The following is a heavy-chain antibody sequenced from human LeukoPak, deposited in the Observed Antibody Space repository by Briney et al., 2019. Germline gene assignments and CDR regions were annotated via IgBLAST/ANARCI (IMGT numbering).Heavy chain of an antibody. Sequence: SQTLSLTCTVSGGSISSGSYYWSWIREPAGKGLEWIGRIYTSGSTNYNPSLKSRVTISADTSKNQFSLKLSSVTAADTAVYYCARDLGSSGWFDPWGQGTLVTVSS. CDR2: IYTSGST. CDR1: GGSISSGSYY. CDR3: ARDLGSSGWFDP. D-gene: IGHD6-6*01. V-gene: IGHV4-61*02. J-gene: IGHJ5*02.